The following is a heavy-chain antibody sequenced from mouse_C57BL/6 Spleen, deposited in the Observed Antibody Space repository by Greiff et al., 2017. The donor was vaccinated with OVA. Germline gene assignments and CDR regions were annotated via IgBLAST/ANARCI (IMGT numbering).Heavy chain of an antibody. D-gene: IGHD1-1*01. CDR2: IWSGGSS. V-gene: IGHV2-4-1*01. J-gene: IGHJ2*01. Sequence: VQLKESGPGLVQPSQSLSITCPVSGFSLTSYCVHWVRQSPGKGLEWLGVIWSGGSSDYNAAFISRLSISKDNSKSQVFFKMNSLQADDTARECCARFYHDDWGQGTTLTVSS. CDR1: GFSLTSYC. CDR3: ARFYHDD.